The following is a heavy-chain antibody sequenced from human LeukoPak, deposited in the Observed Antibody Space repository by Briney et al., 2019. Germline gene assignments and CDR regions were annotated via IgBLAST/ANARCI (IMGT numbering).Heavy chain of an antibody. V-gene: IGHV3-23*01. D-gene: IGHD6-6*01. CDR2: LSGSGITT. J-gene: IGHJ4*02. CDR1: GFTFSNSA. Sequence: GGSLRLSCAASGFTFSNSAMSWVRQAPGKGLEWVSTLSGSGITTYYADSVKGRFTISRDNSKNTLYLQMNSLRAEDTAVYYCAKEGGSSALPYYFDYWGQGTLVTVSS. CDR3: AKEGGSSALPYYFDY.